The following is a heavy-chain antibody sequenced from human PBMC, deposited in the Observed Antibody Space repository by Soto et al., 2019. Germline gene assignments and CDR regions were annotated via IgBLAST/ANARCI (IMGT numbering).Heavy chain of an antibody. CDR2: LTWNSGSV. V-gene: IGHV3-9*01. J-gene: IGHJ4*02. CDR1: GFTFDDYA. Sequence: GGSLRLSCAASGFTFDDYAMHWVRQAPGKGLEWVSSLTWNSGSVAYADSVKGRFTISRDNAKNSLFLQMNSLRAEDTALYYCAKDLHEYNSAVDYWGQGTLVTVSS. D-gene: IGHD1-1*01. CDR3: AKDLHEYNSAVDY.